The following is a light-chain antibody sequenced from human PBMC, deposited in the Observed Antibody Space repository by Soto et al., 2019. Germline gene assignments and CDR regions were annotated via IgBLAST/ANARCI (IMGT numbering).Light chain of an antibody. CDR2: KAS. V-gene: IGKV1-5*03. CDR3: QQYNSYSVT. CDR1: QSLSSR. J-gene: IGKJ1*01. Sequence: DIQMTQSPSTLSASVGDRVTITCRASQSLSSRLAWYQQKPGKAPKLLIYKASSLESGVRSRFSGSGSGTEFTLTNSSLQPDDFATYYCQQYNSYSVTFGQGTKVEIK.